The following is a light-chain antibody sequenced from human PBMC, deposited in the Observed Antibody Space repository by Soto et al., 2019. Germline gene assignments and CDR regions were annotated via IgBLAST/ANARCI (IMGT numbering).Light chain of an antibody. CDR2: AAS. CDR3: QQSFSSPPWT. Sequence: DIQMTQSPSSLSASVGDRVTVTCRTSQNINNYLNWYQQKPGKAPKVLIYAASSLQSGVPSRFSGSGSGTDFTLTISSLQPEDFATYYCQQSFSSPPWTFGQGTKVDI. J-gene: IGKJ1*01. V-gene: IGKV1-39*01. CDR1: QNINNY.